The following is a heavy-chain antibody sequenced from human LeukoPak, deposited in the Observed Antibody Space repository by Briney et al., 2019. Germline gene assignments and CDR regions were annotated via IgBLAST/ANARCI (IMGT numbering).Heavy chain of an antibody. Sequence: PSQTLSLTCTVSGGSISSGGYYWSWIRQHPGKGLEWIGYIYYSGSTYYKPSLKSRVTISVDTSKNQFSLKLSSVTAADTAVYYCARDSYYYDSSGTHYYGMDVWGQGTTVTVSS. D-gene: IGHD3-22*01. CDR3: ARDSYYYDSSGTHYYGMDV. CDR1: GGSISSGGYY. CDR2: IYYSGST. V-gene: IGHV4-31*03. J-gene: IGHJ6*02.